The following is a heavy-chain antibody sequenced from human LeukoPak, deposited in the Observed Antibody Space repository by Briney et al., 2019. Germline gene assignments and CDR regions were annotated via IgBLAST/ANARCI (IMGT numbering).Heavy chain of an antibody. CDR1: GLTISTYW. CDR2: INTDGSST. D-gene: IGHD6-13*01. CDR3: TRSGYSRGFDY. Sequence: PAGSLRLTCAASGLTISTYWMHWVRQAPGKGLVWVSHINTDGSSTNYADDVKGRFTISRDNATNTLYLQMNSLRDEDTAVYYCTRSGYSRGFDYWGQGTLVTVSS. V-gene: IGHV3-74*01. J-gene: IGHJ4*02.